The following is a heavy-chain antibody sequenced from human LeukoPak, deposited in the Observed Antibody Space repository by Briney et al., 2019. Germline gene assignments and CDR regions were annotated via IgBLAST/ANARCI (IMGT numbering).Heavy chain of an antibody. D-gene: IGHD3-3*01. CDR2: ISSSSSYI. V-gene: IGHV3-21*01. Sequence: GGSLRLSCAASGFTFSSYSMNWVRQAPGKGLEWVSSISSSSSYIYYADSVKGRFTISRDNAKNSLFLQMNSLRAEDTAVYYCARDAGRITIFGVVIPPPYYMDVWGKGTTVTVSS. CDR1: GFTFSSYS. CDR3: ARDAGRITIFGVVIPPPYYMDV. J-gene: IGHJ6*03.